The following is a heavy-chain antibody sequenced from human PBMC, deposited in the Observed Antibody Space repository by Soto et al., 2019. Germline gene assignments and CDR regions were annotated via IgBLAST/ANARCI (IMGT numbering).Heavy chain of an antibody. CDR1: GGSISSGDYY. J-gene: IGHJ4*02. D-gene: IGHD1-1*01. V-gene: IGHV4-30-4*01. Sequence: QVQLQESGPGLVKPSQTLSLTCTVSGGSISSGDYYWSWIRQPPGKGLEWIGYIYYSGSTYYTPSLKRRVTLSVDTSKNQFSLKLSSVTAADTAVYYWARVLAVHGGPDYWGQGTLVTVSS. CDR3: ARVLAVHGGPDY. CDR2: IYYSGST.